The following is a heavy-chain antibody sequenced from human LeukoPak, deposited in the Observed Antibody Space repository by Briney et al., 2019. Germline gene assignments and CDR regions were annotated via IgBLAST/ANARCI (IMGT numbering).Heavy chain of an antibody. CDR2: INHSGST. D-gene: IGHD3-22*01. V-gene: IGHV4-34*01. CDR3: AREPTYYYDSSGNHYFDY. J-gene: IGHJ4*02. Sequence: SETLSLTCAAYGGSFSGYYWSWIRQPPGKGLEWIGEINHSGSTNYNPSLKSRVTISVDTSKNQFSLKLSSVTVADTAVYYCAREPTYYYDSSGNHYFDYWGQGTLVTVSS. CDR1: GGSFSGYY.